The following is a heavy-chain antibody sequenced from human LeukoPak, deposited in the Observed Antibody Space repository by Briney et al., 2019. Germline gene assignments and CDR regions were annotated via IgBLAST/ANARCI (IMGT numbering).Heavy chain of an antibody. CDR3: ARKPSIRGGFH. D-gene: IGHD2-2*01. CDR1: GGFFSGYY. CDR2: INHSGST. Sequence: TSETLSLTCAVYGGFFSGYYWSWLRQPPGKGLEWIGEINHSGSTNYNPSLKSRITISVDTSKNQFSLKLISVTAADTAVYYCARKPSIRGGFHWGQGTLVTVSS. J-gene: IGHJ4*02. V-gene: IGHV4-34*01.